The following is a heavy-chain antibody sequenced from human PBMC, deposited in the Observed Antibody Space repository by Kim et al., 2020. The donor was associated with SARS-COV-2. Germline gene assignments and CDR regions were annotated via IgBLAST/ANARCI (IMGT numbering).Heavy chain of an antibody. J-gene: IGHJ4*02. D-gene: IGHD3-3*02. CDR3: ARAHFWSGYSNPYYFDY. Sequence: SVKVSCKASGGTFSSYAISWVRQAPGQGLEWMGGIIPIFGTANYAQKFQGRVTITADESTSTAYMELSSLRSEDTAVYYCARAHFWSGYSNPYYFDYWGQGTLVTVSS. V-gene: IGHV1-69*13. CDR2: IIPIFGTA. CDR1: GGTFSSYA.